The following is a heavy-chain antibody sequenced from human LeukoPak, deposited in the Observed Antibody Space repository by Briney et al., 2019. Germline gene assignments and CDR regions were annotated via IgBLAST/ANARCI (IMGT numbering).Heavy chain of an antibody. V-gene: IGHV4-39*07. CDR3: ATEVITMVRGVIGHDALDI. D-gene: IGHD3-10*01. Sequence: SETLSLTCTVSGGSVDSNSYYWGWIRQPPGKGLKWIGTVYDSGSTYYNPSLRSRVSISVDTSKNQLSLRLSSVTAADTAVYYCATEVITMVRGVIGHDALDIWDQGTMVTVSP. J-gene: IGHJ3*02. CDR2: VYDSGST. CDR1: GGSVDSNSYY.